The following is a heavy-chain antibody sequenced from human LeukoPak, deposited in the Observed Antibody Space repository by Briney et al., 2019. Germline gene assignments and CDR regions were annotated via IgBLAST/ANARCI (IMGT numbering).Heavy chain of an antibody. J-gene: IGHJ4*02. CDR2: INPSGGST. CDR1: GYTFTSYY. V-gene: IGHV1-46*01. D-gene: IGHD3-3*01. Sequence: APVKVSCKASGYTFTSYYMHWVRQAPGQGLEWMGIINPSGGSTSYAQKFQGRVTMTTDTSTSTAYMELRSLRSDDTAVYYCARRGRAGFWIFDYWGQGTLVTVSS. CDR3: ARRGRAGFWIFDY.